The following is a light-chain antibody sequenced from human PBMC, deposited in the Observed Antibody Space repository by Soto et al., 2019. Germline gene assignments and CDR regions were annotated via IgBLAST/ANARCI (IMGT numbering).Light chain of an antibody. J-gene: IGLJ2*01. V-gene: IGLV4-69*01. CDR3: QTWGTGSVV. CDR1: SWHSSYA. CDR2: LNSDGSH. Sequence: QPVLTQSPSASASLGASVKLTCTLSSWHSSYAIAWHQQQPEKGPRYLMKLNSDGSHNKGDGIPDRFSGSSSGAERYFTISSLQSEDEADYYCQTWGTGSVVFGGGTKLTVL.